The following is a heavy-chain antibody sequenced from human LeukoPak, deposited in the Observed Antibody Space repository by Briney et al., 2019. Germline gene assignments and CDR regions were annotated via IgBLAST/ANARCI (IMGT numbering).Heavy chain of an antibody. D-gene: IGHD2-15*01. CDR3: ARANTHCSGGSCAHDY. V-gene: IGHV1-2*02. CDR1: GYTFTGYY. J-gene: IGHJ4*02. Sequence: ASVKVSCKASGYTFTGYYMHWVRQAPGQGLEWMGWINPNSGGTNYAQKFQGRVTMTRDTSISTAYMELSRLRSDDTAVYYCARANTHCSGGSCAHDYWGQGTLVTVSS. CDR2: INPNSGGT.